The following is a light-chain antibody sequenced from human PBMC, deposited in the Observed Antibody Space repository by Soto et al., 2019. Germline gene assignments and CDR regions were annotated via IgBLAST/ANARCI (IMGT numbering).Light chain of an antibody. Sequence: QSALTQPASVSGSPGQSITISCTGTSSDVGSYNLVSWYQQHPGKAPKLMIYEGSKRPSGVSHRFSGSTSGNTASLTISGLQAEDEADYYCSSKTESSTLVFGGGTQLTVL. CDR1: SSDVGSYNL. CDR2: EGS. V-gene: IGLV2-14*02. J-gene: IGLJ3*02. CDR3: SSKTESSTLV.